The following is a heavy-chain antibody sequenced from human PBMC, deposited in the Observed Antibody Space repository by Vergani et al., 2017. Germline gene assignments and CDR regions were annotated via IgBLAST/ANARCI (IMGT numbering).Heavy chain of an antibody. Sequence: QVLLVQSGAEVKKPGASVRVSCKTSGYTFTNYYIHWVRQAPGQGLEWMGIINPSGGSTTYAQQFQGRLTMTRDTSTSTAYMELSSLRSEDTAVYYCARGGGDIVVVPAAAPHYYYYYMDVWGKGTTVTVSS. CDR2: INPSGGST. D-gene: IGHD2-2*01. CDR3: ARGGGDIVVVPAAAPHYYYYYMDV. CDR1: GYTFTNYY. V-gene: IGHV1-46*01. J-gene: IGHJ6*03.